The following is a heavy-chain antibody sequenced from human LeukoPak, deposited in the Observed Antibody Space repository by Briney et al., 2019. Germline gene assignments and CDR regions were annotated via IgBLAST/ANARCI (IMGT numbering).Heavy chain of an antibody. CDR2: IYYSGST. J-gene: IGHJ5*02. V-gene: IGHV4-59*01. D-gene: IGHD1-7*01. CDR1: GGSISSYY. Sequence: SETLSLTCTVSGGSISSYYWSWIRQPPGKGLEWIGYIYYSGSTNYNPSLKSRVTISVDTSKNQFSLKLSSVTAAGTAVYYCAGGRRDNWNYVSWFDPWGQGTLVTVSS. CDR3: AGGRRDNWNYVSWFDP.